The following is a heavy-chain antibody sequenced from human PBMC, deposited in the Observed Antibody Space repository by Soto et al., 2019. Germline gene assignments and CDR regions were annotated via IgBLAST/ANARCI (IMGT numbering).Heavy chain of an antibody. D-gene: IGHD6-19*01. J-gene: IGHJ4*02. Sequence: QVQLVQSGAEVKKPGASVKVSCKASGYTFTSYGISWVRQAPGQVREWMGWISAYNGKTNYAQKLQGRVTMTTDTSTSTAYMELRSLRSDDTAVYYCARDYPISSGWYRCDYWGQGTLVTVSS. CDR2: ISAYNGKT. CDR1: GYTFTSYG. V-gene: IGHV1-18*01. CDR3: ARDYPISSGWYRCDY.